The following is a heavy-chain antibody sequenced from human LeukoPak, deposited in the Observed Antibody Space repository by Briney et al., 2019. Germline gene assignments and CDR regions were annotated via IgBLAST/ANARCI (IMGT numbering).Heavy chain of an antibody. V-gene: IGHV3-23*01. J-gene: IGHJ6*02. CDR3: AKATDWSSSWYFPLGSYYYGMDV. Sequence: GGSLRLSCAASGFTFSSYAMSWVRQAPGKGLEWVSAISGSGGSTYYADSVKGRFTISRDNSKNTLYLQMNSLRAEDTAVYYCAKATDWSSSWYFPLGSYYYGMDVWGQGTTVTVSS. D-gene: IGHD6-13*01. CDR1: GFTFSSYA. CDR2: ISGSGGST.